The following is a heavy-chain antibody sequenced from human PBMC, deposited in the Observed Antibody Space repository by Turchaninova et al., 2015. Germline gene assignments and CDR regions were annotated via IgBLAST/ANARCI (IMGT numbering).Heavy chain of an antibody. CDR3: RRYFSCSNFYLLDY. CDR1: GFTFGDYA. J-gene: IGHJ4*02. Sequence: EVQLVESGGGLVQPGRSLRLSCTASGFTFGDYAMSWVRQAPGKGLEWVGFIRSKAYGGTTEYVASVKGRFTITRDDSKSIAYLQMNSLKTEDTAVSYCRRYFSCSNFYLLDYWGQGTLVTVSS. V-gene: IGHV3-49*04. D-gene: IGHD2-2*01. CDR2: IRSKAYGGTT.